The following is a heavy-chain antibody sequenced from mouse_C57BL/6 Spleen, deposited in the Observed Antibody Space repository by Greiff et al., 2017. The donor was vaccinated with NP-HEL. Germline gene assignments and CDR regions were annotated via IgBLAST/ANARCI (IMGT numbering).Heavy chain of an antibody. CDR1: GYTFTSYW. J-gene: IGHJ4*01. D-gene: IGHD1-1*02. Sequence: QVQLQQSGAELVRPGSSVKLSCKASGYTFTSYWMDWVKQRPGQGLEWIGNIYPSDSETHYNQKFKDKATLTVDKSSSTAYMQLSSLTSEDSAVYYCGRGIDYDALDYWGQGTSVTVSA. CDR2: IYPSDSET. V-gene: IGHV1-61*01. CDR3: GRGIDYDALDY.